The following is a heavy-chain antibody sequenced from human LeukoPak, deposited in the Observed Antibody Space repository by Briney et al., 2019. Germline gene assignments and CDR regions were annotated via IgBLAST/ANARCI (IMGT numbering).Heavy chain of an antibody. D-gene: IGHD3-10*01. CDR3: AKSGNYYGSGSFDY. Sequence: GRSLRLSCAASGFTFSSYAMSWVRQAPGKGLEWVSAISGSGGSTYYADSVKGRFTISRDNSKNTLYLQMNSLRAEDTAVYYCAKSGNYYGSGSFDYWGQGTLVTVSS. CDR1: GFTFSSYA. J-gene: IGHJ4*02. CDR2: ISGSGGST. V-gene: IGHV3-23*01.